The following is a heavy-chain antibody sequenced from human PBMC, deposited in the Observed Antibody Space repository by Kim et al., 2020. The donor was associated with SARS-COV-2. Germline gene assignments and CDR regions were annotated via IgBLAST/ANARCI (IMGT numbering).Heavy chain of an antibody. CDR2: ISRGGST. CDR1: GFTFSSYA. D-gene: IGHD6-19*01. J-gene: IGHJ2*01. CDR3: ARRCLSVAVAGHWYPDL. Sequence: GGSLRLSCAGSGFTFSSYAMSWVRQAPGKGLEWVSAISRGGSTYYADSVKGRFTVSRDNSKNTLYLQMNSLRAEDTAVYYCARRCLSVAVAGHWYPDLWGRGNLVTVSS. V-gene: IGHV3-23*01.